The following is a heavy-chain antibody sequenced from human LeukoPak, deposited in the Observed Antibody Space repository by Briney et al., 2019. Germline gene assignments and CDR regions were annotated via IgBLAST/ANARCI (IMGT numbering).Heavy chain of an antibody. CDR3: ARVTGGDYHHFDY. D-gene: IGHD4-17*01. Sequence: GGSLRLSCAASGFTFSSYGMHWVRQAPGKGLEWVAVIWYDGSNKYYADSVKGRFTISRDNSKNTLYLQMNSLRAEDTAVYYCARVTGGDYHHFDYWGQGTLVTVSS. CDR1: GFTFSSYG. J-gene: IGHJ4*02. CDR2: IWYDGSNK. V-gene: IGHV3-33*01.